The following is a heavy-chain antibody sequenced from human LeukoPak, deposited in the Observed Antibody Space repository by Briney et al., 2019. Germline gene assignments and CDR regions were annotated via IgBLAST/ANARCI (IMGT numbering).Heavy chain of an antibody. D-gene: IGHD4-17*01. CDR1: GFTVSSNY. J-gene: IGHJ3*02. CDR2: IYSGGST. Sequence: GGSLRLSCAASGFTVSSNYMSWVRQAPGKGLEWVSVIYSGGSTYYADSVKGRFTISRDNSKNTLYLQMNSLRAEDTAVYYCARKADYGDYAGAFDIWGQGTMVTVSS. V-gene: IGHV3-53*01. CDR3: ARKADYGDYAGAFDI.